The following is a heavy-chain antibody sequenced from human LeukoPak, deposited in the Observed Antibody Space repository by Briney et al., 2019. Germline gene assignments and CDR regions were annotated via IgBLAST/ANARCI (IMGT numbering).Heavy chain of an antibody. CDR3: ARAPSSYESGNGYPNLGWLDP. V-gene: IGHV4-38-2*02. J-gene: IGHJ5*02. CDR2: FHRGRI. CDR1: GYPIGIDYY. Sequence: SETLSLTCKVSGYPIGIDYYWVWIRQAPGRGLQWIGGFHRGRIQYNSALKSRVTISIDSSKNQFSLRMWPVTAADTAFYFCARAPSSYESGNGYPNLGWLDPWGQGALVTVSS. D-gene: IGHD5-24*01.